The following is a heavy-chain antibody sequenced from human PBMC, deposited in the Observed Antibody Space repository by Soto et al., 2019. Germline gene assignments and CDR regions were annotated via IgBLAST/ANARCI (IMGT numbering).Heavy chain of an antibody. CDR1: GGTFSSYA. CDR3: AGTAAYYDSRGPEDY. J-gene: IGHJ4*02. CDR2: IIPIFGTA. Sequence: QVQLVQSGAEVKKPGSSVKVSCKASGGTFSSYAISWVRLAPGQGLEWMGGIIPIFGTAHYAQKFQGRVTITADESTNTAYMELRSLRSEDTAVYYCAGTAAYYDSRGPEDYWGQGTLVTVSS. D-gene: IGHD3-22*01. V-gene: IGHV1-69*01.